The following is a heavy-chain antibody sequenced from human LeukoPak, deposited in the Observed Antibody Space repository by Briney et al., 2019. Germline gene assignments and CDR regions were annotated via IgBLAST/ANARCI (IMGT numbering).Heavy chain of an antibody. Sequence: GGSLRLSCAASGFTFSSYGMHWVRQAPGKGLEWVAVIWYDGSNKYYADSVKGRFTISRDNSKNTLYLQMNSLRAEDTAVYYCARRGRGYGSGSYSFDYWDQGTLVTVSS. D-gene: IGHD3-10*01. CDR2: IWYDGSNK. CDR3: ARRGRGYGSGSYSFDY. V-gene: IGHV3-33*01. J-gene: IGHJ4*02. CDR1: GFTFSSYG.